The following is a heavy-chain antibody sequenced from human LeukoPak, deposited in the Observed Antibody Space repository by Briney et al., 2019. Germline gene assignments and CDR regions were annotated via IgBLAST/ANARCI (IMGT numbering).Heavy chain of an antibody. CDR1: GFTFSSYA. Sequence: GESLRLSCAASGFTFSSYAMSWVRQAPGKGLEWVSAISGSGGSTYYADSVKGRFTISRDNSKNTLYLQMNSLRAEDTAVYYCAKHRIVVVPAAMGTWGQGTLVTVSS. J-gene: IGHJ5*02. V-gene: IGHV3-23*01. CDR3: AKHRIVVVPAAMGT. D-gene: IGHD2-2*01. CDR2: ISGSGGST.